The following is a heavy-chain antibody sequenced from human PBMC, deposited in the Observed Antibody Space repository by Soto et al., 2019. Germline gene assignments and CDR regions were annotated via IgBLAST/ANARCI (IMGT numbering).Heavy chain of an antibody. Sequence: QVKLVESGGGLVQPGRSLRLSCAASGFTFSSYGMHWVRQAPGKGLEWVAVISFEGSNKYYADSVKGRFTISRDNSENTLYLQMNSLRTENTALYYCAKDPTVPAHGLQWLPWNYFDYWGQGILVTVSS. CDR1: GFTFSSYG. CDR2: ISFEGSNK. CDR3: AKDPTVPAHGLQWLPWNYFDY. J-gene: IGHJ4*02. V-gene: IGHV3-30*18. D-gene: IGHD4-4*01.